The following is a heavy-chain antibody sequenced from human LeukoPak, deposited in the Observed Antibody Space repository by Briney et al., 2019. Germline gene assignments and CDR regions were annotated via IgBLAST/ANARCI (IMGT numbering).Heavy chain of an antibody. CDR3: AKGRNEDGDAALNY. D-gene: IGHD4-17*01. CDR2: ISGSGGNT. CDR1: GFTFNAYA. V-gene: IGHV3-23*01. J-gene: IGHJ4*02. Sequence: GGSLRLSCAASGFTFNAYAIHWVRQAPGKGLEWVSSISGSGGNTFYADSVKGRFTISRDNSKNTLYLQMNSLRAEDTAAYHCAKGRNEDGDAALNYWGQGTLVTVSS.